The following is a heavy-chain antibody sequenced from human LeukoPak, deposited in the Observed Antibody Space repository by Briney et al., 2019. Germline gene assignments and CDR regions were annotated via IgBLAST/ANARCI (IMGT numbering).Heavy chain of an antibody. CDR3: AYNRNFALDN. D-gene: IGHD1-14*01. CDR1: GASIDSHSW. Sequence: SETLSLTCAVSGASIDSHSWWSWVRQPPGKGLEWIGEIYHSGGANYKPSLKSRVTMSVDTSKDHFSLKLTSVTAADTAVYYCAYNRNFALDNWGQGTLVTVSS. V-gene: IGHV4/OR15-8*01. J-gene: IGHJ4*02. CDR2: IYHSGGA.